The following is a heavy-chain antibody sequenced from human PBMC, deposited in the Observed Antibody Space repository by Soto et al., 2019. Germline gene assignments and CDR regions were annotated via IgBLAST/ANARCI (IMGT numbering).Heavy chain of an antibody. CDR1: GFTFSSYW. Sequence: PGGSLRLSCTASGFTFSSYWMHWVRQAPWKGLVWVSRIDTYGSATKYADSVRGRFTISRDNAKNTMSLQMNSLRAEDTAVYYCARVLKSSGWDNDVFDIWGQGTMVTVSS. V-gene: IGHV3-74*03. D-gene: IGHD6-19*01. CDR3: ARVLKSSGWDNDVFDI. CDR2: IDTYGSAT. J-gene: IGHJ3*02.